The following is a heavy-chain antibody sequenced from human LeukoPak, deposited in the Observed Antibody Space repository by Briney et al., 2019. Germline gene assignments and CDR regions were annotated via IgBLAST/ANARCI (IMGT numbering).Heavy chain of an antibody. CDR1: GYTFTSYG. V-gene: IGHV1-18*01. CDR2: ISAYNGNT. J-gene: IGHJ4*02. D-gene: IGHD6-19*01. Sequence: ASVKVSCKASGYTFTSYGISWVRQAPGQGLEWMGWISAYNGNTNYAQKLQGRVTMTTDTSTSTAHMELRSLRSDDTAVYYCARDPPYSSGWYETDYWGQGTLVTVSS. CDR3: ARDPPYSSGWYETDY.